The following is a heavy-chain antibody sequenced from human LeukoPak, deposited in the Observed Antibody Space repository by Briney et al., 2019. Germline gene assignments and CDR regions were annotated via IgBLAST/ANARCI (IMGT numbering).Heavy chain of an antibody. CDR1: GFTVSSNY. CDR3: AKDRGDLPPYFDY. Sequence: GGSLRLSCAASGFTVSSNYMSWVRQAPGKGLEWVSVIYNGGSTYYADSVKGRFTISRDNSKNTLYLQMNSLRAEDTAVYYCAKDRGDLPPYFDYWGQGTLVTVSS. CDR2: IYNGGST. J-gene: IGHJ4*02. D-gene: IGHD2-21*02. V-gene: IGHV3-53*05.